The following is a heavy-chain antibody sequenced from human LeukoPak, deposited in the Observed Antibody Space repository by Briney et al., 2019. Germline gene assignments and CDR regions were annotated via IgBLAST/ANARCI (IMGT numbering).Heavy chain of an antibody. CDR2: MWYDGSRT. Sequence: GGFLRLSCAASGFTFSGSGMRWVRRAPGKGLEWVAVMWYDGSRTFHADSVKGRFTVSRDTSKSTLYLQMNSLRADDTAVYYRARGYGSNHNAFDFWGQGTLVTVSS. D-gene: IGHD2-15*01. CDR1: GFTFSGSG. V-gene: IGHV3-33*01. J-gene: IGHJ4*02. CDR3: ARGYGSNHNAFDF.